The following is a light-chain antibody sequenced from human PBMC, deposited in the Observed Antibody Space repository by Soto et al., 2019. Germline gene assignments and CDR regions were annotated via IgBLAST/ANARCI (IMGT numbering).Light chain of an antibody. CDR1: QSVSSN. V-gene: IGKV3-15*01. CDR2: GAS. Sequence: EIVMTQSPATLSVSPGERATLSCRASQSVSSNLAWYQQKPGQAPRLLIYGASTRATGIPARFSGSGSGTEFTLTISSLQSEDFAVYSCQQYNNWPFTFGPGTKVDIK. CDR3: QQYNNWPFT. J-gene: IGKJ3*01.